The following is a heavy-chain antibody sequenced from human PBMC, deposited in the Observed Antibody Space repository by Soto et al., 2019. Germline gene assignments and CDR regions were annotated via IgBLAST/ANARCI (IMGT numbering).Heavy chain of an antibody. D-gene: IGHD2-2*01. CDR3: XXXXXXVXPAAIXPESXESPXYNNYYGFDV. J-gene: IGHJ6*02. V-gene: IGHV3-21*01. CDR1: GFTFSSFT. Sequence: EVQLVXSGGGLVKPGGSLRLSCVASGFTFSSFTMKWVRQAPGKGLEWVSSISSSSSYIYNADSVKGRFXXSXXXXXXXXXXXXXXXXXXXXXXXXXXXXXXXVXPAAIXPESXESPXYNNYYGFDVWGHGX. CDR2: ISSSSSYI.